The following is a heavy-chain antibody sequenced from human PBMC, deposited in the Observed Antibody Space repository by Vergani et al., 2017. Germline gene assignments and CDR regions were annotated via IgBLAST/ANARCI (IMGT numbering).Heavy chain of an antibody. CDR3: AKGGVDIVVVPAFGGDAFDI. J-gene: IGHJ3*02. V-gene: IGHV3-23*01. Sequence: EVQLLESGGGLVQPGGSLRLSCAASGFTFSSYAMSWVRQAPGKGLEWVSAISGSGGSTYYADSVKGRFTLSRDNSKNTLYLQMNSLRAEDTAVYYCAKGGVDIVVVPAFGGDAFDIWGQGTMVTVSS. D-gene: IGHD2-2*03. CDR2: ISGSGGST. CDR1: GFTFSSYA.